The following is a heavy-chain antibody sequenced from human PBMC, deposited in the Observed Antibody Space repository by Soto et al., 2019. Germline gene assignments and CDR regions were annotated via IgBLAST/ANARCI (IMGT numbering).Heavy chain of an antibody. CDR1: GFTFRNYA. CDR3: AKEVPSSGWYTVDY. V-gene: IGHV3-23*01. CDR2: INSGGRT. D-gene: IGHD6-13*01. J-gene: IGHJ4*02. Sequence: EVPLLESGGGLVQPGGSLRLSCAASGFTFRNYAMSWVRQAPGKGLEWVSAINSGGRTYYADSVKGRFTISRDNSKNTLFLQMNSLRAEDTALYYCAKEVPSSGWYTVDYWGQGTLVTVSS.